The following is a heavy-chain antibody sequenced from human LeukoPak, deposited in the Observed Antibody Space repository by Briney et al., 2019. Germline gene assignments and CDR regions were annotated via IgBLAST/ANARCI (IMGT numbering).Heavy chain of an antibody. D-gene: IGHD3-10*01. CDR2: IKHDGSQK. CDR3: ARDGMGGIKAFDM. V-gene: IGHV3-7*05. Sequence: PGGSLRLSCAASGFSFSRYWMSWVRQVPGGGLEWVANIKHDGSQKYYVDSVKGRITISRDNAKNSLYLQMTGLRAEDTAVYYCARDGMGGIKAFDMWGQGTMVTVSS. J-gene: IGHJ3*02. CDR1: GFSFSRYW.